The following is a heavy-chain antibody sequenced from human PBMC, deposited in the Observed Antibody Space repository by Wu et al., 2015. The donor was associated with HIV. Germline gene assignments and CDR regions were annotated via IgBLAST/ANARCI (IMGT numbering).Heavy chain of an antibody. CDR3: AREDTAKWGMMSFDI. CDR2: INPXSGGT. J-gene: IGHJ3*02. V-gene: IGHV1-2*02. CDR1: GYTFTSYG. Sequence: QVQLVQSGAEVKKPGASVKVSCKASGYTFTSYGISWVRQAPGQGLEWMGWINPXSGGTNXAQKFQGRVTMTRDTSISTAYMELSRLRSDDTAVYYCAREDTAKWGMMSFDIVGPRDNGHRLF. D-gene: IGHD5-18*01.